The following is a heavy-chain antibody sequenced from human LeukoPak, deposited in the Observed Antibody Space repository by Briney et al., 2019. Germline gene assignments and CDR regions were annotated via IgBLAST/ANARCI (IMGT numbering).Heavy chain of an antibody. CDR1: GGSISSGSYY. Sequence: PSQTLSLTCTVSGGSISSGSYYWSWIRQPAGKGLEWIGRIYTSGSTNYNPSLKSRFTISVDTSKNQFSLKLSSVTAADTAVYYCARGFYGSGSSLFDYWGQGTLVTVSS. V-gene: IGHV4-61*02. J-gene: IGHJ4*02. CDR3: ARGFYGSGSSLFDY. D-gene: IGHD3-10*01. CDR2: IYTSGST.